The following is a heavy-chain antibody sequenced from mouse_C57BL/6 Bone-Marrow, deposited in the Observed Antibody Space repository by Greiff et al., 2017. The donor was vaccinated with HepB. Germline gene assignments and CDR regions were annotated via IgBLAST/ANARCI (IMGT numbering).Heavy chain of an antibody. CDR2: ISSGGSYT. V-gene: IGHV5-6*01. CDR3: ARQLRLRPWFAY. D-gene: IGHD3-2*02. J-gene: IGHJ3*01. CDR1: GFTFSSYG. Sequence: EVMLVESGGDLVKPGGSLKLSCAASGFTFSSYGMSWVRQTPDKRLEWVATISSGGSYTYYPDSVKGRFTISRDNAKNTLYLQMSSLKSEDTAMYYCARQLRLRPWFAYWGQGTLVTVSA.